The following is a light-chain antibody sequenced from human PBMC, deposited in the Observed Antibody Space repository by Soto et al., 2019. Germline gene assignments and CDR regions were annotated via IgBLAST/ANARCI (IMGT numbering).Light chain of an antibody. CDR3: QQSYSIPIT. J-gene: IGKJ5*01. CDR1: QSISSY. CDR2: AAS. V-gene: IGKV1-39*01. Sequence: DIQMTQSPSSLSASVGDRVTITCRASQSISSYLSWYQQKPGKAPKLLIFAASNLQSGVPSTFSGSGSGTDFILTISSLQPEDFATYYCQQSYSIPITFGQGTRLDIK.